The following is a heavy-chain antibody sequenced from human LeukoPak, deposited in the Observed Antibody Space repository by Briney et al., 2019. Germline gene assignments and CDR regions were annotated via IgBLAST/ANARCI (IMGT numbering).Heavy chain of an antibody. Sequence: PGRSLRLSCAASGFTFSSYGMHWVRQAPGKGLEWVAVISYDGSNKYYADSVKGRFTISRDNSKNTLYLQMNSLRAEDTAVYYCAKDFGVYSGYEPDYWGQGTLVTVSS. D-gene: IGHD5-12*01. CDR3: AKDFGVYSGYEPDY. CDR1: GFTFSSYG. V-gene: IGHV3-30*18. CDR2: ISYDGSNK. J-gene: IGHJ4*02.